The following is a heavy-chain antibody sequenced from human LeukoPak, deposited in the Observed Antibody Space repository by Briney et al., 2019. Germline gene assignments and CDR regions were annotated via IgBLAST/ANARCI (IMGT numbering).Heavy chain of an antibody. CDR2: ISGSGGST. V-gene: IGHV3-23*01. D-gene: IGHD6-19*01. CDR1: GFTFSSYA. CDR3: AKDLLGRLAVAGNVNWFDP. J-gene: IGHJ5*02. Sequence: QTGGSLRLSCAASGFTFSSYAMSWVRQAPGKGLEWVSAISGSGGSTYYADSVKGRFTISRDNSKNTLYLQMNSLRAEDTAVYYCAKDLLGRLAVAGNVNWFDPWGQGTLVTVSS.